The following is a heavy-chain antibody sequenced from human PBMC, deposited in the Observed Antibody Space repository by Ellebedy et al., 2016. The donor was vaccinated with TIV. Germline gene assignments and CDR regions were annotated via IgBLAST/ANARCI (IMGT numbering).Heavy chain of an antibody. CDR1: GFTFSAFA. D-gene: IGHD3-16*02. V-gene: IGHV3-23*01. J-gene: IGHJ5*02. CDR3: AKELGRVGRSWFDP. Sequence: GESLKISCAASGFTFSAFAMTWVRQAPGKGLEWVSTTSDSGGSTYYADSVKGRFTISRDNSERTLYLQMNSLRAEDTAVYYCAKELGRVGRSWFDPWGQGTLVTVSS. CDR2: TSDSGGST.